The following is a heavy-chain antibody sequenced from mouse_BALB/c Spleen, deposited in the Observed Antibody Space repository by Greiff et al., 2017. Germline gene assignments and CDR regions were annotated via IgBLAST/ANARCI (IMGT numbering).Heavy chain of an antibody. CDR2: ISDGGSYT. Sequence: DVKLVESGGGLVKPGGSLKLSCAASGFTFSDYYMYWVRQTPEKRLEWVATISDGGSYTYYPDSVKGRFTISRDNAKNNLYLQMSSLKSEDTAMYYCARDKGYYGNYVYAMDYWGQGTSVTVSS. CDR3: ARDKGYYGNYVYAMDY. D-gene: IGHD2-1*01. J-gene: IGHJ4*01. CDR1: GFTFSDYY. V-gene: IGHV5-4*02.